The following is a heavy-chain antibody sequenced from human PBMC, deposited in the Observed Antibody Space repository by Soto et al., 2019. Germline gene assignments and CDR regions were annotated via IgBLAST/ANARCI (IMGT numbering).Heavy chain of an antibody. Sequence: GGSLRLSCAASGFTFSNYAMSWVRQAPGKGLEWVSAISGSGDRTYYADSVTGRFTISRDNSQNTLYLQMNSLRAEDTVLYYCAKQHYDILTGLEYFFDYWGQGTLVTVSS. CDR3: AKQHYDILTGLEYFFDY. D-gene: IGHD3-9*01. CDR1: GFTFSNYA. J-gene: IGHJ4*02. CDR2: ISGSGDRT. V-gene: IGHV3-23*01.